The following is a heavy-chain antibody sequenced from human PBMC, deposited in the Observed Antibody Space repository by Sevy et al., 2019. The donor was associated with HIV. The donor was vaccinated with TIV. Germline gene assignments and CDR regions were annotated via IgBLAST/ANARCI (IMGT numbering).Heavy chain of an antibody. CDR3: AKDLSSTFGVIIKGIVDYHYYYGLDV. D-gene: IGHD3-3*01. Sequence: GGSLRLSCAASGFTFRSFVMHWVRQAPGKGLEWVAVISYDGSNKYYADSVKGRFTISRDNSKNTLDLQMNSLRAEDTAVYYCAKDLSSTFGVIIKGIVDYHYYYGLDVWGQGTTVTVSS. V-gene: IGHV3-30*18. CDR2: ISYDGSNK. CDR1: GFTFRSFV. J-gene: IGHJ6*02.